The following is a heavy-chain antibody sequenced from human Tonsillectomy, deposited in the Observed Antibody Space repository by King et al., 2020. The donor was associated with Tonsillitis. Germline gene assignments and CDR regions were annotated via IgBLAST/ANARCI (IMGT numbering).Heavy chain of an antibody. CDR1: GGSISSSNW. Sequence: QLQESGPGLVKPSGTLSLTCAVSGGSISSSNWWTWVRQPPGKGLEWIGESYHSGSTNYNPSLKSRVTISVDKSKNLFSLKLSSVTAADTAVYYCASLTRITFGGVIPFDIWGQGTMVTVSS. CDR2: SYHSGST. J-gene: IGHJ3*02. D-gene: IGHD3-16*02. V-gene: IGHV4-4*02. CDR3: ASLTRITFGGVIPFDI.